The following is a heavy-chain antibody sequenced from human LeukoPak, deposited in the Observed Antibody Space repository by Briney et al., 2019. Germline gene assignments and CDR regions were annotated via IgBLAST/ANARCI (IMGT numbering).Heavy chain of an antibody. CDR3: AKVGGIVSPQYKVVVTAIRVADYGMDV. Sequence: GRSLRLSCAASAFTFSNYGMHWVRQAPGKGLEWVAVISYHGSDKYSADSVKGRFTISRDNSKNTLYLQMNSLRAEDTAVYYCAKVGGIVSPQYKVVVTAIRVADYGMDVWGQGTTVTVSS. J-gene: IGHJ6*02. CDR1: AFTFSNYG. V-gene: IGHV3-30-3*01. CDR2: ISYHGSDK. D-gene: IGHD2-21*02.